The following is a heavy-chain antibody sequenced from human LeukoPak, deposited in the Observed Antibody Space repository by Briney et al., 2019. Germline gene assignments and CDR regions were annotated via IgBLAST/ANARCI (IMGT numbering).Heavy chain of an antibody. J-gene: IGHJ3*02. CDR1: GFTFSNYG. V-gene: IGHV3-33*06. CDR2: IWYDGSNQ. Sequence: GRSLRLSCAASGFTFSNYGMHWVRQAPGKGLEWVALIWYDGSNQYYADSVKGRFTISRDNSKNTLYLQMNSLRAEDTAVYYCAKDTNAGGDAFDIWGQGTMVTVSS. CDR3: AKDTNAGGDAFDI. D-gene: IGHD2-2*01.